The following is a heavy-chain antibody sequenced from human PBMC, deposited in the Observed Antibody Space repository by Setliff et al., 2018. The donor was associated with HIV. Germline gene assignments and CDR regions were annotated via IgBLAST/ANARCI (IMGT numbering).Heavy chain of an antibody. D-gene: IGHD1-26*01. J-gene: IGHJ4*02. Sequence: PGGSLRLSCAASGFTFSNAWMSWVRQAPGKGLEWVGRIKSKTDGGTTDYAAPVKGRFTISRDDSKNTLYLQMTSLKTEDTAVYYCTTVLGIYSGSYFRLHYWGQGTLVTVSS. V-gene: IGHV3-15*01. CDR3: TTVLGIYSGSYFRLHY. CDR2: IKSKTDGGTT. CDR1: GFTFSNAW.